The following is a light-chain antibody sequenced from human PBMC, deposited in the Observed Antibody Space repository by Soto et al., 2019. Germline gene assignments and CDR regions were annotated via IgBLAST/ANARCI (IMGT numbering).Light chain of an antibody. J-gene: IGLJ1*01. V-gene: IGLV1-47*01. CDR2: RNN. CDR1: SSNIGSNY. Sequence: ALTQPPSASGTPGQRVTISCSGSSSNIGSNYVYWYQQLPGTAPKLLIYRNNQRPSGVPDRFSGSKSGTSASLAISGLRSEDEADYYCAAWDDSLTYVFGTGTTVPVL. CDR3: AAWDDSLTYV.